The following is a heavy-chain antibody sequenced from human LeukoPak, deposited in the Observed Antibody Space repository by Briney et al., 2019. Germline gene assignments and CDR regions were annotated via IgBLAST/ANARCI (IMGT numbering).Heavy chain of an antibody. CDR1: GGSISRGGYY. Sequence: SETLSLTCTVSGGSISRGGYYWSWIRQHPGKGLEWIGYIYYSGSTYYNPSLKSRVTISVDTSKNQFSLKLSSVTAADTAVYYCARGYTAMATDWGQGTLVTVSS. V-gene: IGHV4-31*03. CDR3: ARGYTAMATD. D-gene: IGHD5-18*01. CDR2: IYYSGST. J-gene: IGHJ4*02.